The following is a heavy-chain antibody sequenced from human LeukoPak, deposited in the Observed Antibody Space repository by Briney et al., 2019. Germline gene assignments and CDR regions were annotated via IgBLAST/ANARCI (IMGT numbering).Heavy chain of an antibody. J-gene: IGHJ3*02. Sequence: SVTVSCKASGGTFSSYAISWVRQAPGQGLEWMGGILPIFGTANYAQKFQGRVTITADHSTSTAYMELSSLRSEDTAVYFCARDVGATVVFDIWGQGTVVTVSS. D-gene: IGHD1-26*01. V-gene: IGHV1-69*01. CDR2: ILPIFGTA. CDR3: ARDVGATVVFDI. CDR1: GGTFSSYA.